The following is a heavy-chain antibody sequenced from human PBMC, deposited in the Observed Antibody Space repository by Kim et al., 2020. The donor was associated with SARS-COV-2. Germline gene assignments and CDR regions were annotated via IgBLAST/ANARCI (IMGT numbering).Heavy chain of an antibody. CDR3: AKSYSGDSKRHAFDI. V-gene: IGHV3-23*01. CDR2: VGGSGGSS. J-gene: IGHJ3*02. D-gene: IGHD2-21*02. Sequence: GGSLRLSCVGSGFTFSSYAMSWVRQAPGKGLEWVSGVGGSGGSSFYADSVKGRFTIYRDNSEHTMFLQMNGLRAEDTAKYYCAKSYSGDSKRHAFDIWGQGTVVTVSS. CDR1: GFTFSSYA.